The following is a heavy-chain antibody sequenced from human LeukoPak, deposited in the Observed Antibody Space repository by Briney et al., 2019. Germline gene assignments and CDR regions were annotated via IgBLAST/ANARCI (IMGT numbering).Heavy chain of an antibody. CDR2: ISYDGSNK. J-gene: IGHJ4*02. Sequence: GGSLRLSCAASGFTFSNYEMNWVRQAPGKGLEWVAVISYDGSNKYYADSVKGRFTISRDNSKNTLYLQMNSLRAEDTAVYYCARVRSLATWDYWGQGTLVTVSS. D-gene: IGHD5-12*01. CDR1: GFTFSNYE. V-gene: IGHV3-30*04. CDR3: ARVRSLATWDY.